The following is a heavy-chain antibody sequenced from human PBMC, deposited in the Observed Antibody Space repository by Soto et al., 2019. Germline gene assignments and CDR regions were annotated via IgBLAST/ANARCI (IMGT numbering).Heavy chain of an antibody. Sequence: EVQLVESGGGLVQPGGSLRLSCAASGFTFSSYWMSWVRQAPGKGLEWVANIKQDGSEKYYVDSVKGRFTISRDNSKNTLYLQMNSLRAEDTAVFYCAKGVDYYESSGPLDYWGQGTLVTVSS. CDR1: GFTFSSYW. J-gene: IGHJ4*02. CDR2: IKQDGSEK. V-gene: IGHV3-7*03. CDR3: AKGVDYYESSGPLDY. D-gene: IGHD3-22*01.